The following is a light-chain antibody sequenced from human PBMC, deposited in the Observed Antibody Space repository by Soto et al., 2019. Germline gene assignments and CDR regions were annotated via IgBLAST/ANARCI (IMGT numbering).Light chain of an antibody. CDR3: QHFDDSLI. CDR2: GAS. CDR1: QSVDSST. J-gene: IGKJ4*01. V-gene: IGKV3-20*01. Sequence: EVVLTQSPGTLSLSPGERATLSCRASQSVDSSTLAWYQQKPGQAPGLLISGASKRATGTPDSFSGSGSGTDFTLTISRLEPEDFAVYYCQHFDDSLIFGGGTKVEIK.